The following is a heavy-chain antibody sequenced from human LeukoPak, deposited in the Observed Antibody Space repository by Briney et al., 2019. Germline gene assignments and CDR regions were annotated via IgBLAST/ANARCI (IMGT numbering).Heavy chain of an antibody. D-gene: IGHD6-13*01. CDR2: ISSSGSTI. CDR3: ARVYSSSWYGVDY. J-gene: IGHJ4*02. CDR1: GFTFSSYE. V-gene: IGHV3-48*03. Sequence: PGGSLRLSCAASGFTFSSYEVNWVRQAPGKGLEWVSYISSSGSTIYYADSVKGRFTISRDNAKNSLYLQMNSLRAEDTAVYYCARVYSSSWYGVDYWGQGTLVTVSS.